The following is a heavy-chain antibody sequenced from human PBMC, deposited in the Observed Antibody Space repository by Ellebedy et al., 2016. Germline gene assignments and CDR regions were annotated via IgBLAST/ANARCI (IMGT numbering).Heavy chain of an antibody. CDR1: GDTVSSDSAT. Sequence: SETLSLTCAISGDTVSSDSATWSWIRQSPSRGLEWLGRTYYRSKWYNDYGVSVKSRITIIADTLKNQFSLQLNSVTAADTALYYCARGRRSHDQFAPFDFWGQGILVAVST. J-gene: IGHJ4*02. D-gene: IGHD2-15*01. CDR3: ARGRRSHDQFAPFDF. CDR2: TYYRSKWYN. V-gene: IGHV6-1*01.